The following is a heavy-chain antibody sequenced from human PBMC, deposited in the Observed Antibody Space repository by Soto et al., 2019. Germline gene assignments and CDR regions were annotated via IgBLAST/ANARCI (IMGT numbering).Heavy chain of an antibody. J-gene: IGHJ5*01. CDR1: GFTFNTYD. D-gene: IGHD2-21*01. CDR2: ITTSSAYI. V-gene: IGHV3-21*01. Sequence: EVQLVESGGGLVKPGGSLRLSCAASGFTFNTYDMNWVRQAPGKGLEWVSSITTSSAYIYYADSLKGGITISRDNAKNSLLLQIKSLRAEDTALYYCVRSGTARLLRHSWFDTWGHGTVVTVSS. CDR3: VRSGTARLLRHSWFDT.